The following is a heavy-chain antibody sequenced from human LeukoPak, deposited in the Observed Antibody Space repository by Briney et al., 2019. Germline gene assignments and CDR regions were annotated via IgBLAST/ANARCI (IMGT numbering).Heavy chain of an antibody. Sequence: GGSLRLSCAPSGFTLSDYYMSWIRQAPGKGLEWVSYISSSGSTIYYADSVRGRFTISRDNAKNSLYLQMNSLRAEDTAVYYCARVVVVVPAAISRYYMDVWGKGTTVTISS. V-gene: IGHV3-11*01. CDR1: GFTLSDYY. CDR3: ARVVVVVPAAISRYYMDV. J-gene: IGHJ6*03. CDR2: ISSSGSTI. D-gene: IGHD2-2*01.